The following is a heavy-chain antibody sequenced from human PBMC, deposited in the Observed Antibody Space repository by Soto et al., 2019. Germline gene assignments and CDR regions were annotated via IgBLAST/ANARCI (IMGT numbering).Heavy chain of an antibody. CDR3: ARGRLSGHPTPPHDY. CDR1: GGSVSSVDSY. D-gene: IGHD2-21*02. CDR2: IYHSGTT. V-gene: IGHV4-30-4*01. J-gene: IGHJ4*02. Sequence: PSETLSLTCTVSGGSVSSVDSYWSWIRQAPGKGLEWVGHIYHSGTTYYNPSLKGRLTISVDTSKNQFSLTLSSVTAADTAMYFCARGRLSGHPTPPHDYWGPGTLVTVSS.